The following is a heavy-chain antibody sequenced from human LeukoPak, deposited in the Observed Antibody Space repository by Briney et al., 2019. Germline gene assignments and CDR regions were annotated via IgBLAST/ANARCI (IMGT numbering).Heavy chain of an antibody. CDR3: ARHGTYGDHPNADY. Sequence: PSETLSLTCAVYGGSFSGYYWSWIRQPPGKGLEWIGEINHSGSTNYNPSLKSRVTISVDTSKNQFSLKLSSVAAADTAVYYCARHGTYGDHPNADYWGQGTLVTVSS. CDR2: INHSGST. CDR1: GGSFSGYY. V-gene: IGHV4-34*01. D-gene: IGHD4-17*01. J-gene: IGHJ4*02.